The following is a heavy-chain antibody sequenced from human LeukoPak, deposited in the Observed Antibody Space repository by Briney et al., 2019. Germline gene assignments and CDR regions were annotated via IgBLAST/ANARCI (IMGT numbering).Heavy chain of an antibody. J-gene: IGHJ5*02. CDR1: GYSISRGYY. CDR2: GHHSGST. V-gene: IGHV4-38-2*02. Sequence: PSETLSLTCTVSGYSISRGYYWGWIRQPPGKGLEWIGSGHHSGSTYYKSSLKSRVTISLDTSKNQFSLKLSAVTAADTAVYYCAHGSWITFGVSASWGQGTLVTVSS. CDR3: AHGSWITFGVSAS. D-gene: IGHD3-16*01.